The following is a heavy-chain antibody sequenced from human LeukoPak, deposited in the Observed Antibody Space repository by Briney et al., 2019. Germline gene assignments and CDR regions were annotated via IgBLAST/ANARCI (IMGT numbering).Heavy chain of an antibody. V-gene: IGHV4-34*01. Sequence: PSETLSLTCAVYGGSFSGYYWSWIRQPPGKGLEWIGEINHSGSTNYNPSLKSRVTISVDTSKNQFSLKLSSVTAADTAVYYCARDRGSHREDAFDIWGQGTMVTVSS. D-gene: IGHD1-26*01. J-gene: IGHJ3*02. CDR1: GGSFSGYY. CDR2: INHSGST. CDR3: ARDRGSHREDAFDI.